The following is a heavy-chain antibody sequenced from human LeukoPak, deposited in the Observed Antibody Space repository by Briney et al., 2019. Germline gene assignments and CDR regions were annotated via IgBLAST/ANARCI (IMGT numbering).Heavy chain of an antibody. CDR3: ARDRPHYYDSSGYYYVPAFDI. CDR2: IYSGGST. CDR1: GFTVSSNY. D-gene: IGHD3-22*01. V-gene: IGHV3-53*01. J-gene: IGHJ3*02. Sequence: PGGSLRLSCAASGFTVSSNYMSWVRQAPGKGLEWVSVIYSGGSTYYADSVKGRFTISRDNSKNTLYLQMNSLRAEDTAVYYCARDRPHYYDSSGYYYVPAFDIWGQGTMVTVSS.